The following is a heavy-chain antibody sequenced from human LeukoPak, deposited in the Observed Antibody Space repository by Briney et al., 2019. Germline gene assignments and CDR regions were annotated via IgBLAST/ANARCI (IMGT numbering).Heavy chain of an antibody. D-gene: IGHD2-2*01. CDR3: ARARVDCSSTSCYFYAFDI. Sequence: SETLSLTCTVSGVSISSYYWSWIRQPPGKGLEWIGYIYYSGSTNYNPSLKSRVTISVDTSKNQFSLKLSSVTAADTAVYYCARARVDCSSTSCYFYAFDIWGQGTMVTVSS. V-gene: IGHV4-59*01. CDR2: IYYSGST. CDR1: GVSISSYY. J-gene: IGHJ3*02.